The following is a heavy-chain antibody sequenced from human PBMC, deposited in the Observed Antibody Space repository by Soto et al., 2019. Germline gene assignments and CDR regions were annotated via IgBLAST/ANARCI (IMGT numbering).Heavy chain of an antibody. V-gene: IGHV3-11*01. Sequence: GSLRLSCAASGFTFSSYAMSWIRQAPGKGLEWVSYISSSGSTIYYADSVKGRFTISRDNAKNSLYLQMNSLRAEDTAVYYCARDAEYCSGGSCQGGDDAFDIWGQGTMVTVSS. J-gene: IGHJ3*02. CDR2: ISSSGSTI. CDR3: ARDAEYCSGGSCQGGDDAFDI. D-gene: IGHD2-15*01. CDR1: GFTFSSYA.